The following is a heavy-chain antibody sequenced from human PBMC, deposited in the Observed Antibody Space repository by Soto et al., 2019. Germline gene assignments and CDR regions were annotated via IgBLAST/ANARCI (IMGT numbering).Heavy chain of an antibody. CDR2: IYYSGTT. V-gene: IGHV4-30-4*01. CDR3: ASVPYEALVVDH. Sequence: SETLSLTCTVSGGSISSGDYYWSWIRQPPGKGLEWIGYIYYSGTTYYNPSLKSRVTMSIDTSTNHFSLKLSSVTAADTAVYYCASVPYEALVVDHWGQGTLVTVSS. D-gene: IGHD2-15*01. CDR1: GGSISSGDYY. J-gene: IGHJ4*02.